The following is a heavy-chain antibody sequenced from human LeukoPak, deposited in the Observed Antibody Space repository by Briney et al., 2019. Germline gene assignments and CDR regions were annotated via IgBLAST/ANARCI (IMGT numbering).Heavy chain of an antibody. CDR3: ASSGYYGSGSYFEY. Sequence: SATLSLTCTVSGGSISSYYWSWIRQPAGRRLEWIGRIYTSGNTNYNPSLKSRVTMSVDASKKQFSLKLSSVTAADSAVYYCASSGYYGSGSYFEYWGQGTLVTVPS. CDR2: IYTSGNT. V-gene: IGHV4-4*07. CDR1: GGSISSYY. J-gene: IGHJ4*02. D-gene: IGHD3-10*01.